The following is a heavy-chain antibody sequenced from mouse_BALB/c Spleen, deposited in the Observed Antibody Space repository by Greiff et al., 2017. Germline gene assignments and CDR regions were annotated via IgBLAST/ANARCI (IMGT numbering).Heavy chain of an antibody. CDR1: GYTFTSYW. J-gene: IGHJ4*01. CDR3: ARYGGHYYAMDY. Sequence: VQLQQSGAELARPGASVKLSCKASGYTFTSYWMQWVKQRPGQGLEWIGAIYPGDGDTRYTQKFKGKATLTADKSSSTAYMQLSSLASEDSAVYYCARYGGHYYAMDYWGQGTSVTVSS. V-gene: IGHV1-87*01. D-gene: IGHD1-1*02. CDR2: IYPGDGDT.